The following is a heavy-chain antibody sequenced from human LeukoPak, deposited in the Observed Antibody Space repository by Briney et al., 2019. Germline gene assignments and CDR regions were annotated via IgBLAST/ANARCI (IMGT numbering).Heavy chain of an antibody. CDR2: IYYSGSA. CDR1: GGSISNGDYY. CDR3: ARADFRGGYAGFDY. Sequence: PSQTLSLTCSVSGGSISNGDYYWSWIRQHPEKGLEWIGYIYYSGSAYYNPSLKGRVTVSIDTTKNQFSLRLSSVTAADTAVYYCARADFRGGYAGFDYWGQGTLVTVSS. J-gene: IGHJ4*02. V-gene: IGHV4-31*03. D-gene: IGHD3-3*01.